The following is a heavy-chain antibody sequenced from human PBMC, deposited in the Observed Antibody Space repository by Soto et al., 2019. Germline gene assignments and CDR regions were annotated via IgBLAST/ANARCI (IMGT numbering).Heavy chain of an antibody. CDR2: IYSGGDT. D-gene: IGHD3-9*01. Sequence: ESGGGLIQPGGSLRLSCAASGLIVNTYYMTWVRQAPGKGLEWVSVIYSGGDTYYADAVKGRFTISRDKSKNTLYLQMNSLRAEDTAVYYCARTDYDVLTGYYVDSWGQGTLVTVSS. CDR1: GLIVNTYY. J-gene: IGHJ4*02. CDR3: ARTDYDVLTGYYVDS. V-gene: IGHV3-53*01.